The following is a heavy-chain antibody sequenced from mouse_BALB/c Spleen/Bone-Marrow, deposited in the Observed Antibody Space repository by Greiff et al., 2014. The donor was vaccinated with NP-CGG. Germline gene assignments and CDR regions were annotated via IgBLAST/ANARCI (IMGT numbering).Heavy chain of an antibody. D-gene: IGHD1-1*01. J-gene: IGHJ2*01. Sequence: QVQLQQSGPGLVAPSQSLSITCTVSGFSLTDYGVNWVRQPPGKNLEWLGMIWGDGSTDYNSALKSRLSISKDNSQSQVFLKMISLETDDAARYYCARGLYYYGFDYWGQGTTLTVSS. V-gene: IGHV2-6-7*01. CDR3: ARGLYYYGFDY. CDR2: IWGDGST. CDR1: GFSLTDYG.